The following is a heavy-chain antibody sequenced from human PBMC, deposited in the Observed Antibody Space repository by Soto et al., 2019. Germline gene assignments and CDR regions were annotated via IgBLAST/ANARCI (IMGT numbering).Heavy chain of an antibody. CDR1: GFSVRTID. Sequence: PCWSIRLSCAACGFSVRTIDMSWVRQAPGKGLEWVSVFESGGSIYYADSVKGRFIISRDYAKNTVYLQMNSLTVEDTSVYYCARAGVTPDFFDYWGQGTLVTVSS. J-gene: IGHJ4*02. D-gene: IGHD2-21*02. CDR3: ARAGVTPDFFDY. CDR2: FESGGSI. V-gene: IGHV3-53*01.